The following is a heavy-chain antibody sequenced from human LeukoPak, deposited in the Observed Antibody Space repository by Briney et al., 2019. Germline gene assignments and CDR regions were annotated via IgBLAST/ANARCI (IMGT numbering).Heavy chain of an antibody. D-gene: IGHD3-3*01. J-gene: IGHJ5*02. CDR1: GGSFSSYY. CDR3: ARERRDDFWSGTYRGNRFHP. Sequence: RSDTLSLSCNASGGSFSSYYRSWVRQPPGKGLEWIGYIYYSGSTTYNPSLKSGVTISVDTSKNQFSLKLSSVTAADTAVYYCARERRDDFWSGTYRGNRFHPWGEGTLVNVSS. CDR2: IYYSGST. V-gene: IGHV4-59*01.